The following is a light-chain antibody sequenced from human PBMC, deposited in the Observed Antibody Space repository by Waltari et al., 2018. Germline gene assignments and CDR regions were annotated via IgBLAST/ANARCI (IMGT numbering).Light chain of an antibody. CDR1: SSDVGGYHY. J-gene: IGLJ3*02. Sequence: QSALTHPASVSGSPGQSITISCTGTSSDVGGYHYVSWYQQHPGKAPKLMIYEVSNRPSGVSNRFSGSKSGNTASLTISGLQAEDEADYYCSSYTSSSTLVFGGGTKLTVL. CDR3: SSYTSSSTLV. V-gene: IGLV2-14*01. CDR2: EVS.